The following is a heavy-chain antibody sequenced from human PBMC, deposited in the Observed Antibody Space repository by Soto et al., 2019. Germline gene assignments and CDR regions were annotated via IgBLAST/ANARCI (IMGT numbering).Heavy chain of an antibody. CDR3: ASGYGSDSAVDY. V-gene: IGHV4-39*01. Sequence: EAMSITCTVSGGSISSSSYYWGWIRQPPGKGLEWIGSIYYSGSTYYNPSLKSRVTISVDTSNNQFSLKLTSVTAADTAVYDSASGYGSDSAVDYWGQGTLV. D-gene: IGHD6-19*01. CDR2: IYYSGST. CDR1: GGSISSSSYY. J-gene: IGHJ4*02.